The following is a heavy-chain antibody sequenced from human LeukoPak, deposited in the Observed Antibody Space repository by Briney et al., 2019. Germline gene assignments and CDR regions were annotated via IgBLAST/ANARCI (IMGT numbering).Heavy chain of an antibody. CDR1: GFTFSSYS. Sequence: TGGSLRLSCAASGFTFSSYSMNWVRQAPGKGLEWVSYISSSSSTIYYADSVKGRFTISRDNAKNSLYLQMNSLRAEDTAVYYCARDEESGSYPNFDYWGQGTLVTVSS. CDR3: ARDEESGSYPNFDY. J-gene: IGHJ4*02. CDR2: ISSSSSTI. D-gene: IGHD1-26*01. V-gene: IGHV3-48*04.